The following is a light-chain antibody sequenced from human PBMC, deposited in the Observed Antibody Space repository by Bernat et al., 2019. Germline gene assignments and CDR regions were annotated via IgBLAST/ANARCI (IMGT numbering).Light chain of an antibody. Sequence: DIEMTQPPSSLSASVGDRITMTCRASQTIFTYLNWYQQRAVTAPKLLTDTSSTLQTWVPSRFSATGSGTDFTLTITGLQPGDFATYYCPQSYAMPWTFGLGTNVEI. CDR3: PQSYAMPWT. J-gene: IGKJ1*01. CDR2: TSS. CDR1: QTIFTY. V-gene: IGKV1-39*01.